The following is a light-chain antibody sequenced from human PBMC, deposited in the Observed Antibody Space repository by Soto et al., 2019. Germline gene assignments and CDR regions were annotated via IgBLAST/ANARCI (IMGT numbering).Light chain of an antibody. V-gene: IGLV4-69*01. CDR1: SGHSSYA. CDR2: LNSDGSH. J-gene: IGLJ3*02. CDR3: ETWNSDTHWV. Sequence: QSVLTQSPSASASLGASVKLTCTLSSGHSSYAIAWHQQQPEKGPRYLMKLNSDGSHSKGDGIPDRFSGSSSGAERYLTISNLQLEDEADYYCETWNSDTHWVFGGGTKLTVL.